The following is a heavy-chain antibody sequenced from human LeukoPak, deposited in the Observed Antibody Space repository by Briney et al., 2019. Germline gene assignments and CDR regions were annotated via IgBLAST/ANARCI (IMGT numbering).Heavy chain of an antibody. CDR2: IGRGIT. J-gene: IGHJ4*02. CDR3: ARDAPAGEKPEYFFVY. Sequence: GGSLRLSCAESGCTFSSYGMQWVRQAPGKGLEWVSHIGRGITYADSVKGRFTISRDNTKNSVYLQMNSLRAEDTAVYYCARDAPAGEKPEYFFVYWGQRTLVTVSS. CDR1: GCTFSSYG. V-gene: IGHV3-48*04.